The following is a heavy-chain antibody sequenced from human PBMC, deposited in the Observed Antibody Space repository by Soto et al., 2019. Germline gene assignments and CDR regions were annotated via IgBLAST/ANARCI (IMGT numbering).Heavy chain of an antibody. CDR3: ASTIDIVVVPAAWNYYYGMHV. CDR2: ISGSGGST. CDR1: GFTFSSYA. Sequence: GGSLRLSCAASGFTFSSYAMSWVRQAPGKGLEWVSAISGSGGSTYYADSVKGRFTISRDNSKNTLYLQMNSLRAEDTAVYYCASTIDIVVVPAAWNYYYGMHVWGQGTTVTV. D-gene: IGHD2-2*01. J-gene: IGHJ6*02. V-gene: IGHV3-23*01.